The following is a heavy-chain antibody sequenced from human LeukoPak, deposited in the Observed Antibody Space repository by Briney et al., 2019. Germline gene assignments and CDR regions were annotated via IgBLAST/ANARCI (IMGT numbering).Heavy chain of an antibody. CDR3: AKRGGRPAIAVAGFDY. CDR2: MNQDGSEK. J-gene: IGHJ4*02. CDR1: GFTFSNYW. V-gene: IGHV3-7*03. D-gene: IGHD6-19*01. Sequence: PGGSLRLSCAASGFTFSNYWMTWVRQAPGKGLEWVANMNQDGSEKYFVDSLKGRFTISRDNAKNSLSLQMNSLRAEDTAVYYCAKRGGRPAIAVAGFDYWGQGTLVTVSS.